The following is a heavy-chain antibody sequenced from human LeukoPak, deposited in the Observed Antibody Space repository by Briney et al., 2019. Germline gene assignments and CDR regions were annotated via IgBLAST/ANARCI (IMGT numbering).Heavy chain of an antibody. D-gene: IGHD6-19*01. V-gene: IGHV1-8*01. CDR3: ARDGAVAGTVDY. J-gene: IGHJ4*02. CDR1: GYTFTSYD. CDR2: MNPNSGNT. Sequence: GASVTVSCKASGYTFTSYDINWVRQATGQGLEWMGWMNPNSGNTGYAQKFQGRVTMTRNTSISTAYMELSSLRSEDTAVYYCARDGAVAGTVDYWGQGTLVTVSS.